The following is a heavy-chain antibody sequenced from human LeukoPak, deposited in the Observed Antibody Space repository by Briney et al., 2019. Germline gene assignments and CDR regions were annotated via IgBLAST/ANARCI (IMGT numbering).Heavy chain of an antibody. CDR2: IYYSGSI. D-gene: IGHD6-19*01. CDR1: GGSISSYY. V-gene: IGHV4-59*08. Sequence: SETLSLTCTASGGSISSYYWSRIRQPPGKGLEWIGYIYYSGSINYNPSLKSRVTISVDTSKNQFSLKLSSVTAADTAVYYCARSPPGYSSGWGNNWFDPWGQGTLVTVSS. CDR3: ARSPPGYSSGWGNNWFDP. J-gene: IGHJ5*02.